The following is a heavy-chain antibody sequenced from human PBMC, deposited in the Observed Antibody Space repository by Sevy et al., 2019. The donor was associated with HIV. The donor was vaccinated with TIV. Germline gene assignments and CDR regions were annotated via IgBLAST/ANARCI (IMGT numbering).Heavy chain of an antibody. V-gene: IGHV3-23*01. CDR1: GFTFSSYA. Sequence: GESLKISCAASGFTFSSYAMSWVRQAPGKGLEWVSAISGSGGSTYYADSVNGRFTISRDNSKNTLYLQMNSLRAEDTAVYYCAKDSDYYGMDVWGQGTTVTVSS. CDR3: AKDSDYYGMDV. CDR2: ISGSGGST. J-gene: IGHJ6*02.